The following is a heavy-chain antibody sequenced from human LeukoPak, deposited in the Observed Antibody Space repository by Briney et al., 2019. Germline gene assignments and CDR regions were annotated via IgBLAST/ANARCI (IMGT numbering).Heavy chain of an antibody. Sequence: PSETLSLTCTVSGDSISNYYWSWIRQPAGKGLEWIGRYYTSESTDYNPSLKSRVTMSVDTSKNQFFLKLSSVTAADTALYYCARELRYDNSDSGAFWGQGTVVTVSS. CDR2: YYTSEST. D-gene: IGHD3-22*01. CDR3: ARELRYDNSDSGAF. V-gene: IGHV4-4*07. J-gene: IGHJ3*01. CDR1: GDSISNYY.